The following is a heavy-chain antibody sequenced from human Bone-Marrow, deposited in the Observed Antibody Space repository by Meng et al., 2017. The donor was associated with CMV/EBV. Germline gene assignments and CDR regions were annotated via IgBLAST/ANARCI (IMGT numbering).Heavy chain of an antibody. CDR1: GCAFSSYS. V-gene: IGHV3-21*01. CDR3: ANDRDGGYSVGNGYFDC. J-gene: IGHJ4*02. D-gene: IGHD5-18*01. Sequence: GEALKIPCSGSGCAFSSYSMNWVRQTPGKGLEWVSSISSGGGDIFHADSVKGRFTTTRDNAKNLLFLQMHSLRAEDTAVYYCANDRDGGYSVGNGYFDCWGQGTLVTVSS. CDR2: ISSGGGDI.